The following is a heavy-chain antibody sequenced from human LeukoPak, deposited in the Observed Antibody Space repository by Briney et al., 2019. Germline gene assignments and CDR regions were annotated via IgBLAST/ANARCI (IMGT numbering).Heavy chain of an antibody. D-gene: IGHD4-17*01. Sequence: GESLKISCKGSGYTFSTYWIGWVRQMPGKGLECVAIIYPGDSDTRYNPSFQGQVTISADKSINTAYLQWTSLKASDTAMYYCARHAKYGDFTVIDAFHIWGQGTMVTVSS. CDR3: ARHAKYGDFTVIDAFHI. V-gene: IGHV5-51*01. CDR2: IYPGDSDT. CDR1: GYTFSTYW. J-gene: IGHJ3*02.